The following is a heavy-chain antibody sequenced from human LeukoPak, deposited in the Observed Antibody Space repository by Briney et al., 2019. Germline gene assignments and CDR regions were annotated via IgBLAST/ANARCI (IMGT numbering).Heavy chain of an antibody. Sequence: GGSPRLSCAASGFTFSSYAMNWVRQAPGKGLEWVSSISRGSDHIFYADSTKGRFTISRDNAKNSLYLQMNSLGAEDTAVYYCARPYDTRGYFPDYWGQGTLVTVSS. D-gene: IGHD3-22*01. CDR1: GFTFSSYA. J-gene: IGHJ4*02. CDR2: ISRGSDHI. CDR3: ARPYDTRGYFPDY. V-gene: IGHV3-21*01.